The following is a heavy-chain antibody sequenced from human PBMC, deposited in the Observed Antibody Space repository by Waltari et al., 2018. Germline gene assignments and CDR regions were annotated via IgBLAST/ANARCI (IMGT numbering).Heavy chain of an antibody. CDR2: IYYRGSN. V-gene: IGHV4-39*07. J-gene: IGHJ5*02. D-gene: IGHD6-19*01. Sequence: QLQLQESGPGLVKPSETLSLTCTVSGGSISSSSYYWGWIRQPPGKGLEWLGSIYYRGSNYYNPALKSRVTISVDTSKNQFSLKLSSVTAADTAVYYCARDLSIAVAGTGGWFEPWGQGTLVTVSS. CDR1: GGSISSSSYY. CDR3: ARDLSIAVAGTGGWFEP.